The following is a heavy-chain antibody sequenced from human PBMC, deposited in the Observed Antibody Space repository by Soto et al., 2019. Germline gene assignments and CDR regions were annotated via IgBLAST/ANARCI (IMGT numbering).Heavy chain of an antibody. Sequence: QLQLQESGPGLVKPSETLSLTCTVSGGSISSSSYYWGWIRQPPGKGLEWIGSIYYSGSTYYNPSLKSRVTLSVDTSKNQFSLKLSSVTAADTAVYYCARMTTVTTFIKSWYFDLWGRGTLVTVSS. CDR1: GGSISSSSYY. CDR3: ARMTTVTTFIKSWYFDL. CDR2: IYYSGST. D-gene: IGHD4-17*01. V-gene: IGHV4-39*01. J-gene: IGHJ2*01.